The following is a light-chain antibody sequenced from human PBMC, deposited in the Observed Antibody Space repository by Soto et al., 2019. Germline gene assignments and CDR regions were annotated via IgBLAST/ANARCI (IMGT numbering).Light chain of an antibody. CDR2: SAT. CDR1: QGIRNY. CDR3: QKYNSAPWT. Sequence: DIQMTQSPSSLSASVGDKVTITCRASQGIRNYLAWYQQQPWKQPKLLIYSATILQSGVPSRFSGSGSGTDFTFNITNLQPEDVATYYCQKYNSAPWTFGPGTKV. J-gene: IGKJ1*01. V-gene: IGKV1-27*01.